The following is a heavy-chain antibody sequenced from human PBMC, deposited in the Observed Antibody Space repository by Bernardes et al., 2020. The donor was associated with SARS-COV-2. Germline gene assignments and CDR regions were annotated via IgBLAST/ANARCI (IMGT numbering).Heavy chain of an antibody. CDR3: ARDDRDSGWFVDY. CDR2: IWYDGSNK. J-gene: IGHJ4*02. D-gene: IGHD6-19*01. V-gene: IGHV3-33*01. CDR1: GFTFSSYG. Sequence: GGSLKLSGAASGFTFSSYGMHWVRQAPGKGLEWVAVIWYDGSNKYYADSVKGRFTISRDNSKNTLYLQMNSLRAEDTAVYYCARDDRDSGWFVDYWGQGTLVTVSS.